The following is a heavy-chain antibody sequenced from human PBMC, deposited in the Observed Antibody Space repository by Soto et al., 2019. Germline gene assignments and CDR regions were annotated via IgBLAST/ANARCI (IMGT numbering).Heavy chain of an antibody. CDR2: MNPNSGNT. Sequence: QVQLVQSGAEVKKPGASVKVSCKASGYTFTRYDISWVRQATGQGLEWMGWMNPNSGNTGYARKFQGRVTMTRDTSISTAYMELSSLRSDDTAVYYCARRAQVGSQLWLPFDYWAQGTLVTVSS. CDR1: GYTFTRYD. V-gene: IGHV1-8*01. CDR3: ARRAQVGSQLWLPFDY. J-gene: IGHJ4*02. D-gene: IGHD5-18*01.